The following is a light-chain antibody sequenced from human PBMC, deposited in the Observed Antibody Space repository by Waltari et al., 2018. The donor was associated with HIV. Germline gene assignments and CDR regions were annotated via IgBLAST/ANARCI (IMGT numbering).Light chain of an antibody. V-gene: IGLV2-11*01. CDR3: CSYAGGYTLV. CDR1: SSDVGGYTY. CDR2: DVT. J-gene: IGLJ3*02. Sequence: QSALTQPRSVSGSPGQSVTISCTGTSSDVGGYTYVSWYQQHPGKAPKLMISDVTKRPSGVPDRFSGSKSGNTASLTISGLQAEDEADYFCCSYAGGYTLVFGGGTKLTVL.